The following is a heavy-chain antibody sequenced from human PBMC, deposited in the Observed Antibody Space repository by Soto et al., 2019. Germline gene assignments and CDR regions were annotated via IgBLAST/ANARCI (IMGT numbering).Heavy chain of an antibody. CDR1: GFSLSTSGMC. CDR3: ARDWRYCSGGSCYSYYGMDV. J-gene: IGHJ6*02. V-gene: IGHV2-70*01. Sequence: SGPTLVNPTQTLTLTCTLSGFSLSTSGMCVSWIRQPPGKALDWLALIDWDDDKYYSTSLKTRLTISKDTSKNQVVLTMTNMDPVDTATYYCARDWRYCSGGSCYSYYGMDVWGQGTTVTVSS. CDR2: IDWDDDK. D-gene: IGHD2-15*01.